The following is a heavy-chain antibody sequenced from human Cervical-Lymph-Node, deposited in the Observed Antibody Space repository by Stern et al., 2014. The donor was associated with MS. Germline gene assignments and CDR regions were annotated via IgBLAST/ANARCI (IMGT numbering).Heavy chain of an antibody. CDR3: ASGTGNKRPTGNY. Sequence: VKLVQSGAEVKKPGASVNVSCKASGYTFTSHYMHWVRQAPGQGLEWVGIIYPSGDSANYAQKFQGRITMTRDTSTSTVYMELSSLRSEDTALYYCASGTGNKRPTGNYWGQGTLVTVSS. D-gene: IGHD3/OR15-3a*01. CDR1: GYTFTSHY. V-gene: IGHV1-46*01. CDR2: IYPSGDSA. J-gene: IGHJ4*02.